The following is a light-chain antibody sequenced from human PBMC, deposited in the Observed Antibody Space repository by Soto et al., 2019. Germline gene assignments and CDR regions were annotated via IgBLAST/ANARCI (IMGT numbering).Light chain of an antibody. CDR1: QTVSTN. J-gene: IGKJ3*01. Sequence: DIQMTQSPSSLSASVGDRVTITCRASQTVSTNLNWYQRKPGKAPSLLIYGSYNLQTGVPSRFSGSGSETDFTLTISSLQPEDFGTYYCQQDNMTPFTFGPGTKV. V-gene: IGKV1-39*01. CDR2: GSY. CDR3: QQDNMTPFT.